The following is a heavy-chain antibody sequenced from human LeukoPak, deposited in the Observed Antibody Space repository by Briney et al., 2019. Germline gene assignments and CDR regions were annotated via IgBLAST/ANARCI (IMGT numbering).Heavy chain of an antibody. CDR2: FDPEDGET. V-gene: IGHV1-24*01. D-gene: IGHD2-2*02. CDR3: ATGCSSTSCYTDLDAFDI. Sequence: ASVKVSCKVSGYTLTELSMHWVRQAPGKGLEWMGGFDPEDGETIYAQKFQGRVTMTEDTSTDSAYMELSSLRSEDTAVYYCATGCSSTSCYTDLDAFDIWGQGTMVTVSS. CDR1: GYTLTELS. J-gene: IGHJ3*02.